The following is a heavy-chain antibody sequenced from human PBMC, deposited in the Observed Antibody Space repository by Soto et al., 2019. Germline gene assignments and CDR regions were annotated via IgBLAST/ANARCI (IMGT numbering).Heavy chain of an antibody. D-gene: IGHD1-7*01. J-gene: IGHJ4*02. CDR3: ARDSIQINWNYDYFNS. V-gene: IGHV3-48*02. CDR1: GFTFRSYT. CDR2: IDSDSTTM. Sequence: EVQLVEAGGGLVQPGGSLRLSCAASGFTFRSYTMNWIRQAPGKGLEWISNIDSDSTTMHYADSVKGRFTISRDNAKKSLYRQMNSLRDEDTAMYYCARDSIQINWNYDYFNSWGQGTLVTVSS.